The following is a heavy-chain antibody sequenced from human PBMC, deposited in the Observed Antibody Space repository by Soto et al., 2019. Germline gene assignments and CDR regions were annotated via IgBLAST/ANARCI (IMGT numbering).Heavy chain of an antibody. CDR2: ISSSGYNT. J-gene: IGHJ3*02. V-gene: IGHV3-23*01. CDR1: GFTFSTYG. D-gene: IGHD3-22*01. Sequence: GSLRLSCAASGFTFSTYGMSWVRQAPGKGLEWVASISSSGYNTFYADSVKGRFTISRDNAENTVHLLMHSLRAEDAARYFCVKQLLSMIIVADAFDIWGQGTTVTVSS. CDR3: VKQLLSMIIVADAFDI.